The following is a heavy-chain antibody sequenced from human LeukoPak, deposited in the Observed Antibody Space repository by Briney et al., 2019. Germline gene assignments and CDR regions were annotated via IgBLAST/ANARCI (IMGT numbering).Heavy chain of an antibody. V-gene: IGHV3-30*02. CDR2: IGYDGNNK. CDR3: AKGPKQLLVRRSVWSYMDV. CDR1: GFTFSSYG. D-gene: IGHD5/OR15-5a*01. Sequence: GGSLRLSCAASGFTFSSYGMHWVRQAPGKGLGWVAFIGYDGNNKYYPDSVKGRFTISRDISKNTLYLQMNSLRAEDTAVYYCAKGPKQLLVRRSVWSYMDVWGKGTTVTIS. J-gene: IGHJ6*03.